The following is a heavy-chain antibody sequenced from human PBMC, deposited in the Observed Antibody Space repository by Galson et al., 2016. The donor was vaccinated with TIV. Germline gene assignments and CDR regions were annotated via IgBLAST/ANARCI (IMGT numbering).Heavy chain of an antibody. D-gene: IGHD2-21*02. CDR2: IKSNSDGGTT. Sequence: LRLSCAASGFTFSNAWMSWVRQAPGKGLEWVGRIKSNSDGGTTDYAAPVKGRFTISRDDSRSKLSLQMNGLKTEDTAVYYCTTPPYCGGDCWHYYFHAMDVWGQGTTVTVS. V-gene: IGHV3-15*01. CDR1: GFTFSNAW. J-gene: IGHJ6*02. CDR3: TTPPYCGGDCWHYYFHAMDV.